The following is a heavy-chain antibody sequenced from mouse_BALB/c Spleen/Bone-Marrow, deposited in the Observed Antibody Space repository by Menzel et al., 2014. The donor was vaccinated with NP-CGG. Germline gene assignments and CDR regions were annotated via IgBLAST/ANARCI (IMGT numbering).Heavy chain of an antibody. CDR2: IFPGNFYT. CDR1: GYTFTSYY. J-gene: IGHJ2*01. CDR3: ARDDYDY. V-gene: IGHV1S56*01. D-gene: IGHD2-4*01. Sequence: LVESGPELVKPGASVRVSCKASGYTFTSYYIHWVKQGPGQGLEWIGWIFPGNFYTKFNENFKGRATLTADKSSSTAYMHLSSLTSEDSAVYFCARDDYDYWGQGTTLTVSS.